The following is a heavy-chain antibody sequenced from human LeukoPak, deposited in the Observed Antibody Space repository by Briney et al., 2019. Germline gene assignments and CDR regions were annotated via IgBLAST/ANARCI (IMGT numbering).Heavy chain of an antibody. J-gene: IGHJ6*04. CDR3: AKSTRAVMAMMDV. CDR1: GFSFSSYS. Sequence: TGGSLRLSCAASGFSFSSYSMNWVRQAPEKGLEWVSSISSRSTYIYHADSVKGRFTISRDNAKNSLFLQMNSLRAEDTAVYFCAKSTRAVMAMMDVWGKGTTVTVSS. CDR2: ISSRSTYI. D-gene: IGHD3-16*01. V-gene: IGHV3-21*01.